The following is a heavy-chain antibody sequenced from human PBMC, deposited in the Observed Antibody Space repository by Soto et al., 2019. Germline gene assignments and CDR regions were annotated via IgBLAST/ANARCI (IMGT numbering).Heavy chain of an antibody. CDR1: GFTFSSYA. D-gene: IGHD6-19*01. CDR2: ISGSGGST. CDR3: AKDGLGSSGWWTYFDY. V-gene: IGHV3-23*01. Sequence: EVQLLESGGGLVQPGGSLRLSCAASGFTFSSYAMSWVRQAPGKGLEWVSAISGSGGSTYYADSVKGRFTISRDNSKSTLYLQMNSLRAEDTAVYYCAKDGLGSSGWWTYFDYWGQGTLVTVSS. J-gene: IGHJ4*02.